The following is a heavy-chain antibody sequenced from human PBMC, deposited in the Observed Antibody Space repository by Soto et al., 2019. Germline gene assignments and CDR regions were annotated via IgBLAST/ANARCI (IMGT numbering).Heavy chain of an antibody. Sequence: PSETLSLTCAFSGDSVTSHYLTWIRQSPEKGLEWIGNIHYTGSSHYNPSLKSRVTISVDTSKNQFSLKLTSVTAADTAVYYCARRAATIRFFDYWGQGTLVTVSS. J-gene: IGHJ4*02. V-gene: IGHV4-59*08. CDR2: IHYTGSS. CDR3: ARRAATIRFFDY. CDR1: GDSVTSHY. D-gene: IGHD5-12*01.